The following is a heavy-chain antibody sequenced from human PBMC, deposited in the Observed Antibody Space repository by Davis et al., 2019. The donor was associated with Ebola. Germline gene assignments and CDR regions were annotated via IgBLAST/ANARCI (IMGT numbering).Heavy chain of an antibody. Sequence: GESLKISCAASGFTFSSYGMHWVRQAPGKGLEWVAVIWYDGSNKYYADSVKGRFTISRDNSKNTLYLQMNSLRAEETAVHYCAREKLEGWGQGTLVTVSS. V-gene: IGHV3-33*01. CDR2: IWYDGSNK. J-gene: IGHJ4*02. CDR3: AREKLEG. CDR1: GFTFSSYG. D-gene: IGHD1-7*01.